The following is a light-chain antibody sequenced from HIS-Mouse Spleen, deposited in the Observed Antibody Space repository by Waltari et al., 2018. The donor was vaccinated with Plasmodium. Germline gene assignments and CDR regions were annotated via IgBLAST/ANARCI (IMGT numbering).Light chain of an antibody. CDR2: SNN. V-gene: IGLV1-44*01. J-gene: IGLJ2*01. CDR3: AAWDDSLNGVV. CDR1: SSHLGSNT. Sequence: QSVLTQPPSASGTPGQRVPIPCSGSSSHLGSNTVTWYQQLPGTAPKLLIYSNNQRPSGVPDRFSGSKSGTSASLAISGLQAEDEADYYCAAWDDSLNGVVFGGGTKLTVL.